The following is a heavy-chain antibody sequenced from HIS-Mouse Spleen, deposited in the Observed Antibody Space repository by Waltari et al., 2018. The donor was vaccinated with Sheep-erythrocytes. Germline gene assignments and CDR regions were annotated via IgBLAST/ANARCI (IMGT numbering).Heavy chain of an antibody. D-gene: IGHD6-13*01. Sequence: QVTLKESGPVLVKPTDTLPLTCTVSGFSLSHARMGVSWIRQPPGKALEWLAHIFSNDEKSYSTSLKSRLTISKDTSKSQVVLTMTNMEPVETATYYCARITVDQLVDYYYYYGMDVWGQGTTVTVSS. CDR2: IFSNDEK. J-gene: IGHJ6*02. CDR3: ARITVDQLVDYYYYYGMDV. V-gene: IGHV2-26*01. CDR1: GFSLSHARMG.